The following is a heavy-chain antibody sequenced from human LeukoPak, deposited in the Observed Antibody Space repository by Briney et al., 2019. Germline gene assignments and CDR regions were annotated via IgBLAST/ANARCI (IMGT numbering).Heavy chain of an antibody. Sequence: GGSLRLSCAASGFTFSTYAMHWVRQAPGKGLEWVAVIWYDGSNKYYADSVKGRFTISRDNAKNSLYLQMSSLRAEDTAVYYCARGSAYYYESSGIDFWGQGTLVTVSS. CDR3: ARGSAYYYESSGIDF. J-gene: IGHJ4*02. CDR1: GFTFSTYA. CDR2: IWYDGSNK. D-gene: IGHD3-22*01. V-gene: IGHV3-33*03.